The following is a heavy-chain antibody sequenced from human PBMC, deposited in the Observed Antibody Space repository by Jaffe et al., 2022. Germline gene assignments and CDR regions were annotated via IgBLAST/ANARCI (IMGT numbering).Heavy chain of an antibody. V-gene: IGHV4-39*01. J-gene: IGHJ5*02. CDR2: IYYSGST. CDR3: ARLSLERWFDP. D-gene: IGHD3-16*02. CDR1: GGSISSSSYY. Sequence: QLQLQESGPGLVKPSETLSLTCTVSGGSISSSSYYWGWIRQPPGKGLEWIGSIYYSGSTYYNPSLKSRVTISVDTSKNQFSLKLSSVTAADTAVYYCARLSLERWFDPWGQGTLVTVSS.